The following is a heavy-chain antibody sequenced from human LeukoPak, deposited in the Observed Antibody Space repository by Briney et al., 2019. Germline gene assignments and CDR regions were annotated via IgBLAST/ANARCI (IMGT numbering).Heavy chain of an antibody. CDR2: INSNGGST. D-gene: IGHD2-21*01. Sequence: PGGSLRLSCAASGFTFSSYAMHWVRQAPGKGLEYVSAINSNGGSTYYANSVKGRFTISRDNSKNTLYLQMGSLRAEDMAVYYCARISTGGADYWGQGTLVTVSS. J-gene: IGHJ4*02. CDR1: GFTFSSYA. V-gene: IGHV3-64*01. CDR3: ARISTGGADY.